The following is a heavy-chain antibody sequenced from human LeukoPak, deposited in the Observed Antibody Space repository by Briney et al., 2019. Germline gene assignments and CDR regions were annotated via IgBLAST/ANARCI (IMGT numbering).Heavy chain of an antibody. D-gene: IGHD6-19*01. J-gene: IGHJ4*02. Sequence: SETLSLTCAVYGGSFSGYYWSWIRQPPGKGLEWIGEINHSGSTNYNPSLKSRVTISVDTSKNQFSLELSSVTAADTAVYYCARGLDSGWYGGGDYWGQGTLVTVSS. CDR2: INHSGST. CDR3: ARGLDSGWYGGGDY. V-gene: IGHV4-34*01. CDR1: GGSFSGYY.